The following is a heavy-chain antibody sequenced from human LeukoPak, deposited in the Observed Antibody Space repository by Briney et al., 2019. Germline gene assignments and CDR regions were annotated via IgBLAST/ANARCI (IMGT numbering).Heavy chain of an antibody. Sequence: GGSLRLSCAISGFTFSRYWMTWVRQAPGKGLECVAIIKPDGSESYYGDSVKGRFTISRDNAKDSLYLQMKSLRAEDTAMYYCARDLTMIVPGAFDIWGHGTTVIVSS. V-gene: IGHV3-7*01. CDR2: IKPDGSES. D-gene: IGHD3-22*01. CDR1: GFTFSRYW. CDR3: ARDLTMIVPGAFDI. J-gene: IGHJ3*02.